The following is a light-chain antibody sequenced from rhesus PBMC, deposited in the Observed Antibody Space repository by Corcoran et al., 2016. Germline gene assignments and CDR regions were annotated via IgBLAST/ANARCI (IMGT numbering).Light chain of an antibody. CDR2: HAF. CDR3: QPNNNWKT. Sequence: ETVVTQSPATLSLSPGDRATLSCRASQTIGSNLAWNQQKPGQDPKLLINHAFRRYTCIPDRLSGRWLETEFTLTLSSLGTEGVEIYCWQPNNNWKTFGPGTKVEIK. J-gene: IGKJ1*01. V-gene: IGKV3-24*04. CDR1: QTIGSN.